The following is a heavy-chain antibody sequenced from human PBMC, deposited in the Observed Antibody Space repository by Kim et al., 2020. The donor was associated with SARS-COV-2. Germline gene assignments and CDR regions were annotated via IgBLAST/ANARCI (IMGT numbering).Heavy chain of an antibody. J-gene: IGHJ6*02. D-gene: IGHD7-27*01. CDR3: AKESQAAWGSYYGMDV. CDR2: IWYDGSNK. Sequence: GGSLRLSCAASGFTFSSYAMHWVRQAPGKGLEWVAVIWYDGSNKYYADSVKGRFTISRDNSKNTLYLQMNSLRAEDTAVYYCAKESQAAWGSYYGMDVWGQGTTVTVSS. V-gene: IGHV3-33*06. CDR1: GFTFSSYA.